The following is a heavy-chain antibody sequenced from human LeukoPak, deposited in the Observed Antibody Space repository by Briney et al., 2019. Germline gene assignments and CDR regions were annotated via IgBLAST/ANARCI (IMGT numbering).Heavy chain of an antibody. CDR2: INPAGSDT. D-gene: IGHD2-2*01. CDR3: FRWGVAADMQD. V-gene: IGHV3-7*01. Sequence: GGSLRLSCEASGLTFSDYWMGWVGQARGKGLEGVAHINPAGSDTYYVDSVKGRFTISRDNAKTSTFLQMNNLRVEDTALYFCFRWGVAADMQDWGQGTLVTVSS. J-gene: IGHJ4*02. CDR1: GLTFSDYW.